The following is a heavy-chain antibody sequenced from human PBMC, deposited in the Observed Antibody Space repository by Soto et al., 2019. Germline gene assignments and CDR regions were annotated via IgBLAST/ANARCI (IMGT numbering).Heavy chain of an antibody. CDR3: AQTPSAIWGKDNWFDP. J-gene: IGHJ5*02. CDR1: GGSISSSNG. Sequence: PSETLSLTCAVSGGSISSSNGWSWVRQPPGKGLEWIGEIYHSGSTNYNPSLKSRVTISVDKSKNQFSLKLSSVTAADTAVYYCAQTPSAIWGKDNWFDPWGQGTLVTVSS. CDR2: IYHSGST. V-gene: IGHV4-4*02. D-gene: IGHD3-16*01.